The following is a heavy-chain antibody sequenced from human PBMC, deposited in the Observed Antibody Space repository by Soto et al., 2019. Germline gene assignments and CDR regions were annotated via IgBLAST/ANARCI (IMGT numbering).Heavy chain of an antibody. D-gene: IGHD6-6*01. Sequence: TLYLTCAVYGDSIIRAGYSWSWIRQSPGKRLEWIGYTYDRGSTYYNPSFRGRVSISVDRSKNQMSLKLDSVTAADTAVYYCARKKLRPGRSSDNRGPGTVLTLS. V-gene: IGHV4-30-2*06. J-gene: IGHJ4*01. CDR3: ARKKLRPGRSSDN. CDR1: GDSIIRAGYS. CDR2: TYDRGST.